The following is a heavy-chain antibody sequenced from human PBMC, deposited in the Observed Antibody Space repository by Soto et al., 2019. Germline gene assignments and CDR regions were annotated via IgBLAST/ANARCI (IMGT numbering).Heavy chain of an antibody. V-gene: IGHV1-46*01. CDR3: ARVAIVGANWEDY. D-gene: IGHD1-26*01. CDR1: GYTFTSYY. J-gene: IGHJ4*02. Sequence: QVQLVQSGAEVKKPGASVKVSCKASGYTFTSYYMHWVRQAPGQGLEWMGIINPDGGSTSYAQKFQGRVXXTXDXXTSTVYMELSSLRSEDTAVYYCARVAIVGANWEDYWGQGTLVTVSS. CDR2: INPDGGST.